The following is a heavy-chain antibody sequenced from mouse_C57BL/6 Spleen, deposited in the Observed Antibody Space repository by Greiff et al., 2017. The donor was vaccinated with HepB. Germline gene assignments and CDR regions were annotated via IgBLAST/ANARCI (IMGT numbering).Heavy chain of an antibody. CDR3: ARVVYYDYDGYY. V-gene: IGHV1-19*01. CDR1: GYTFTDYY. J-gene: IGHJ2*01. Sequence: EVQLQQSGPVLVKPGASVKMSCKASGYTFTDYYMNWVKQSHGKSLEWIGVINPYNGGTSYNQKFKGKATLTVDKSSSTAYMELNSLTSEDSAVYYCARVVYYDYDGYYWGQGTTLTVSS. CDR2: INPYNGGT. D-gene: IGHD2-4*01.